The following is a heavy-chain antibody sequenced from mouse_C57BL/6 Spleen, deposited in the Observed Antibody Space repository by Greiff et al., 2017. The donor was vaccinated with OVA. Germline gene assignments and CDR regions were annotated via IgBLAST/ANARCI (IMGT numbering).Heavy chain of an antibody. CDR1: GFTFSSYG. V-gene: IGHV5-6*02. CDR2: ISSGGSYT. D-gene: IGHD2-3*01. CDR3: ARRDGYSGYFDY. Sequence: EVKLMESGGDLVKPGGSLKLSCAASGFTFSSYGMSWVRQTPDKRLEWVATISSGGSYTYYPDSVKGRFTISRDNAKNTLYLQMSSLKSEDTAMYYCARRDGYSGYFDYWGQGTTLTVSS. J-gene: IGHJ2*01.